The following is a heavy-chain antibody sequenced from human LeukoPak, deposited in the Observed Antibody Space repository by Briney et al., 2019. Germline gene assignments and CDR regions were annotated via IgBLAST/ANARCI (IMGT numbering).Heavy chain of an antibody. J-gene: IGHJ6*03. CDR2: IYYSGST. CDR1: GGSISSHY. Sequence: SETLSLTYTVSGGSISSHYWSWIRQPPEKGLEWIGYIYYSGSTNYNPSLKSRVTISVDTSKNQFSLKLSSVTAADTAVYYCARLSPLGGSPGMGYYYYYMDVWGKGTTVTVSS. V-gene: IGHV4-59*11. CDR3: ARLSPLGGSPGMGYYYYYMDV. D-gene: IGHD3-10*01.